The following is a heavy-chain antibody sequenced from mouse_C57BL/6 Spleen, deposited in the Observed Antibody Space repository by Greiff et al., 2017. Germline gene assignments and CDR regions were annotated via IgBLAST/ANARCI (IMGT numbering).Heavy chain of an antibody. V-gene: IGHV5-9*01. CDR3: ARKYAYAMDY. CDR2: ISGGGGNT. CDR1: GFTFSSYT. J-gene: IGHJ4*01. D-gene: IGHD2-14*01. Sequence: EVQGVESGGGLVKPGGSLKLSCAASGFTFSSYTMSWVRQTPEKRLEWVATISGGGGNTYYPDSVKGRFTISRDNAKNTLYLQMSSLRSEDTALYYCARKYAYAMDYWGQGTSVTVSS.